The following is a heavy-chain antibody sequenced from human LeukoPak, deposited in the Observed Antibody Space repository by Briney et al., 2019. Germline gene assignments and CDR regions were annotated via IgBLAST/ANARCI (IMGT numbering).Heavy chain of an antibody. J-gene: IGHJ3*02. Sequence: GGSLRLSCAPSGFTFSSYGMHWVRQAPGKGLEWVAFIRYDGSDKHYADSVKGRFTISRDNTDNSLFLQMSSLRAEDTAVYYCARERRQWQPFDIWGQGTMVTVSS. V-gene: IGHV3-30*02. CDR1: GFTFSSYG. CDR3: ARERRQWQPFDI. CDR2: IRYDGSDK. D-gene: IGHD6-19*01.